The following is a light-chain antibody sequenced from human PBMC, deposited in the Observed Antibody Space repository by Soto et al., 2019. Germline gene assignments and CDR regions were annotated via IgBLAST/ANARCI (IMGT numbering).Light chain of an antibody. CDR2: DNN. CDR3: GTWDSSLSAGV. V-gene: IGLV1-51*01. Sequence: QSVLTRPPSVSAAPGQKVTISCSGSSSNIGNNYVSWYQQLPGTAPKLLIYDNNKRPSGIPDRFSGSKSGTSATLGITGLQTGDEADYYCGTWDSSLSAGVFGTGTKVT. CDR1: SSNIGNNY. J-gene: IGLJ1*01.